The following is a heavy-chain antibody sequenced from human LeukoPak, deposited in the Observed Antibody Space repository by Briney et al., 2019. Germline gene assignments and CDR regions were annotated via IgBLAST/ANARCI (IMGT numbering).Heavy chain of an antibody. J-gene: IGHJ4*02. D-gene: IGHD2-15*01. CDR2: IYPGDSDT. CDR1: GYSFTSYW. Sequence: GESLKISCKGSGYSFTSYWIGWVRQMPGKGLEWMGIIYPGDSDTRYIPSFQGQVTISADKSISTAYLQWSSLNASDTAMYYCARQRYCSGGSCYPDYWGQGTLVTVSS. CDR3: ARQRYCSGGSCYPDY. V-gene: IGHV5-51*01.